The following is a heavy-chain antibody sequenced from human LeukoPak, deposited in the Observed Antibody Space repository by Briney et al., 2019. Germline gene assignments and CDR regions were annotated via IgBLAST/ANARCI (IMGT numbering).Heavy chain of an antibody. D-gene: IGHD2-15*01. V-gene: IGHV4-39*01. CDR2: IYYSGST. CDR1: GGSISSGSSY. CDR3: ARRGGGSWYYFDY. Sequence: PSETLSLTCTVSGGSISSGSSYWAWIRQPPGKGLEWIGNIYYSGSTNYNASLKSRVTISVDTSKNQFSLKLSSVTAADTALYYCARRGGGSWYYFDYWGQGTLVPVSS. J-gene: IGHJ4*02.